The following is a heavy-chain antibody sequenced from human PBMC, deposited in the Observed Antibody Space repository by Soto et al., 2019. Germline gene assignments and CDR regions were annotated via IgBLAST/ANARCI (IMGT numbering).Heavy chain of an antibody. V-gene: IGHV1-18*01. D-gene: IGHD3-10*01. Sequence: ASVKVSCKASGYTFTSYGISWVRQAPGQGLEWMGWISAGNGNTKYSQKLQGRVTITRDTSASTAYMELSSLRSEDTAVYYCARAPPNYYGSGSYFSGYYYYYMDVWGKGTTVTVSS. J-gene: IGHJ6*03. CDR3: ARAPPNYYGSGSYFSGYYYYYMDV. CDR1: GYTFTSYG. CDR2: ISAGNGNT.